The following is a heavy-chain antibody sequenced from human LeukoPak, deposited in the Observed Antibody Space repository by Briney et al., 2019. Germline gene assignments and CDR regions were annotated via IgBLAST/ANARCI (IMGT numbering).Heavy chain of an antibody. D-gene: IGHD1-20*01. Sequence: GGSLRLSCAASGFTFSSYSMNWVRQAPGKGLEWVSYISSSSGTIYYADSVKGRFTISRDNAKNSLYLQMNSLRAEDTAVYYCARAEGLTGIFDYWGQGTLVTVSS. V-gene: IGHV3-48*01. CDR1: GFTFSSYS. CDR3: ARAEGLTGIFDY. CDR2: ISSSSGTI. J-gene: IGHJ4*02.